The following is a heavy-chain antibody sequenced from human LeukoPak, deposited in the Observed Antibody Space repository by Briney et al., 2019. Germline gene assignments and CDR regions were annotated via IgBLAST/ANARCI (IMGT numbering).Heavy chain of an antibody. V-gene: IGHV3-23*01. Sequence: PGGSLRLSCAASGSTFSSYAMSWVRQAPGKGLEWVSAISGSGGSTYYADSVKGRFTISRDNSKNTLYLQMNSLRAEDTAVYYCARDLEDCSGGSCYSWFDPWGQGTLVTVSS. CDR2: ISGSGGST. J-gene: IGHJ5*02. D-gene: IGHD2-15*01. CDR3: ARDLEDCSGGSCYSWFDP. CDR1: GSTFSSYA.